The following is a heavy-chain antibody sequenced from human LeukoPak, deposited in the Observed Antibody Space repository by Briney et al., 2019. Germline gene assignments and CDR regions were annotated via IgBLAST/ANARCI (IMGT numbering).Heavy chain of an antibody. Sequence: ETLSLTCAVYGGSFSGYCWSWIRQPPGKGLEWVSAISGSGGSTYYADSVKGRFTISRDNSKNTLYLQMNSLRAEDTAVYYCAKGLFGAKTGDAFDIWGQGTMVTVSS. J-gene: IGHJ3*02. V-gene: IGHV3-23*01. CDR2: ISGSGGST. CDR1: GGSFSGYC. CDR3: AKGLFGAKTGDAFDI. D-gene: IGHD3-10*01.